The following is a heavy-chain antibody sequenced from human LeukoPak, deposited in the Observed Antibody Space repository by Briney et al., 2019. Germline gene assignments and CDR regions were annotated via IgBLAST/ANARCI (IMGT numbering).Heavy chain of an antibody. V-gene: IGHV1-46*01. CDR1: GYTFTSYY. Sequence: ASVKVSCKASGYTFTSYYMHWVRQAPGQGLEWMGIIDPSGGTTRYAQKFQGRVTMTRDTSTSTVYMELSSLRSEDTAVYYCARVATPSRNYYYYGMDVWGQGTTVTVSS. J-gene: IGHJ6*02. CDR2: IDPSGGTT. D-gene: IGHD2-2*01. CDR3: ARVATPSRNYYYYGMDV.